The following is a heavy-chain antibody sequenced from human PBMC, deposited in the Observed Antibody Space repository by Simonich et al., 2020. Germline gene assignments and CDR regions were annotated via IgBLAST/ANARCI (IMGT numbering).Heavy chain of an antibody. CDR1: GGSFSGNY. CDR3: ARGKGWKNAFDI. J-gene: IGHJ3*02. D-gene: IGHD1-1*01. V-gene: IGHV4-34*01. CDR2: INHSGST. Sequence: QVQLQQWGAGLLKPSGTLSLTSAVYGGSFSGNYWSGIRQPPGKGLEWIGEINHSGSTNYNPSLKSRVTISVDTSKNQFSLKLSSVTAADTAVYYCARGKGWKNAFDIWGQGTMVTVSS.